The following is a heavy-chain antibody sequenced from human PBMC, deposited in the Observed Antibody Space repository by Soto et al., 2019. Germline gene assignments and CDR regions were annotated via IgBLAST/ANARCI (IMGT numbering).Heavy chain of an antibody. V-gene: IGHV4-39*01. D-gene: IGHD3-10*01. CDR3: ARHGITMVRGVKVWDWFDP. J-gene: IGHJ5*02. CDR1: GGSISSSSYY. CDR2: IYYSGST. Sequence: LSLTCTVSGGSISSSSYYWGWIRQPPGKGLEWIGSIYYSGSTYYNPSLKSRVTISVDTSKNQFSLKLSSVTAADTAVYYCARHGITMVRGVKVWDWFDPWGQGTLVTVSS.